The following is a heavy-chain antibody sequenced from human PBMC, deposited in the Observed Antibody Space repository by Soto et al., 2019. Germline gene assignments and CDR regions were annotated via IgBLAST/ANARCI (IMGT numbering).Heavy chain of an antibody. J-gene: IGHJ4*02. Sequence: SETLSLTCTVSGGSISSSSYYWGWIRQPPGKGLEWIGSIYYSGSTNYNPSLKSRVTISVDTSKNQFSLKLSSVTAADTAVYYCARAVYYYDSSGYPPSFDYWGQGTLVTVSS. V-gene: IGHV4-39*07. CDR1: GGSISSSSYY. CDR3: ARAVYYYDSSGYPPSFDY. D-gene: IGHD3-22*01. CDR2: IYYSGST.